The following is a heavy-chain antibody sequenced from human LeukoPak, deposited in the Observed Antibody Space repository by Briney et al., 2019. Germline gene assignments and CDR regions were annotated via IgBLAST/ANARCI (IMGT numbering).Heavy chain of an antibody. Sequence: GGSLRLSCAASGFTFSSYWMSWVRQAPGKGPEWVAHIKQDASQEYHVDSVKGRFTISRDNARNSLYLQMNSLRAEDTAVYFCARGGLSIMGYWGQGTLVTVSS. D-gene: IGHD2/OR15-2a*01. CDR1: GFTFSSYW. J-gene: IGHJ4*02. CDR3: ARGGLSIMGY. CDR2: IKQDASQE. V-gene: IGHV3-7*03.